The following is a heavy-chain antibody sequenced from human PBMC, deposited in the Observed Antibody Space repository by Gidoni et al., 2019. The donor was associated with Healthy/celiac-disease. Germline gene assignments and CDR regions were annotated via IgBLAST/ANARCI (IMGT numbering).Heavy chain of an antibody. CDR3: ARVTTLLTYYDFWSGRTDAFDI. V-gene: IGHV4-39*01. Sequence: QLQLQESGPGLVKPSETLSLTCTVSGGSISSSSYYWGWIRQPPGKGLEWIGSIYYSGSTYYNPSLKSRVTISVDTSKNQFSLKLSSVTAADTAVYYCARVTTLLTYYDFWSGRTDAFDIWGQGTMVTVSS. CDR1: GGSISSSSYY. J-gene: IGHJ3*02. CDR2: IYYSGST. D-gene: IGHD3-3*01.